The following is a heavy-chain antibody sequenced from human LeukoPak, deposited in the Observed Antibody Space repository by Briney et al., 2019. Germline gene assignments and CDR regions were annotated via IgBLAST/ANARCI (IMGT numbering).Heavy chain of an antibody. D-gene: IGHD1-26*01. Sequence: GGSLRLSCAASGFIVRTTCMTWVRQAPGQRLEWVSVLYTGGGTDHPDSVKGRFTIFRDNAKNSLYLQMNSLRAKDTAVYYCARVFMAWDRGAFDIWGQGTMVTVSS. V-gene: IGHV3-66*01. CDR1: GFIVRTTC. J-gene: IGHJ3*02. CDR2: LYTGGGT. CDR3: ARVFMAWDRGAFDI.